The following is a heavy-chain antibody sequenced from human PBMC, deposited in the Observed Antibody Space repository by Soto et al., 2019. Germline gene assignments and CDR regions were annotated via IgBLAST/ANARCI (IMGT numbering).Heavy chain of an antibody. CDR2: IYYSGST. J-gene: IGHJ4*02. Sequence: SETLSLTCTVSGGSISSGDYYWSWIRQPPGQGLEWIGYIYYSGSTYYNPSLKSRVTISVDTSKNQFSLKLSSVTAADTAVYYCARVGGCTNGVCYKYFDYWGQGTLGTVSS. V-gene: IGHV4-30-4*01. D-gene: IGHD2-8*01. CDR3: ARVGGCTNGVCYKYFDY. CDR1: GGSISSGDYY.